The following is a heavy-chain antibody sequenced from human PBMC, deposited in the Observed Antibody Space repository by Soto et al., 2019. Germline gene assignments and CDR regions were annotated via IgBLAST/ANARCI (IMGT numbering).Heavy chain of an antibody. CDR1: GFTFSSYG. CDR3: AREWPWSIAARPSYFDY. Sequence: GGSLRLSCAASGFTFSSYGMHWVRQAPGKGLEWVAVIWYDGSNKYYADSVKGRFTISRDNSKNTLYLQMNSLRAEDTAVYYCAREWPWSIAARPSYFDYWGQGTLVTVSS. D-gene: IGHD6-6*01. CDR2: IWYDGSNK. J-gene: IGHJ4*02. V-gene: IGHV3-33*01.